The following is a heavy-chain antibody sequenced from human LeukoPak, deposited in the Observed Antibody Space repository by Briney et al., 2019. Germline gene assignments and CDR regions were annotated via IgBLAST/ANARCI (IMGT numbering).Heavy chain of an antibody. CDR3: ATSELTSTSFDAFDI. Sequence: EASVKVSCKVSGYTLTELSMHWVRQAPGKGLEWMGGFDPEDGETIYAQKFQGRVTMTEDTSTDTAYMELSSLRSEDTAVYYCATSELTSTSFDAFDIWGQGTMVTVSS. D-gene: IGHD2-2*01. CDR1: GYTLTELS. J-gene: IGHJ3*02. V-gene: IGHV1-24*01. CDR2: FDPEDGET.